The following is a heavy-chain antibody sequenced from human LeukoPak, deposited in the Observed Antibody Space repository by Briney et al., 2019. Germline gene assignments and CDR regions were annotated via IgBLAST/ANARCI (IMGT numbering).Heavy chain of an antibody. J-gene: IGHJ4*02. CDR2: IYSKTDGGTT. Sequence: RSGGSLRLSCAASGFTFSNAWMNWVRQAPGKGLEWVGRIYSKTDGGTTDYAAPVKGRFTISRDDSKNTLYLQMNSLKTEDTAVYYCTTDGIGCGGDCYQPYWGQGTLVTVSS. V-gene: IGHV3-15*01. CDR1: GFTFSNAW. CDR3: TTDGIGCGGDCYQPY. D-gene: IGHD2-21*01.